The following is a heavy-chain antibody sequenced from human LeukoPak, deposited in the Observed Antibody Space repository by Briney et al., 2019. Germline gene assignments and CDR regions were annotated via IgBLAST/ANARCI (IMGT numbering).Heavy chain of an antibody. CDR2: MYYSGST. Sequence: PSETLSLTCTVSGGSISSYYWSWIRQPPGKGLEWIGYMYYSGSTNYNPSLKSRVTISVDTSKNQFSLKLSSVTAADTAVYYCARVETYYDFPYYYYYMDVWGKGTTVTVSS. CDR1: GGSISSYY. J-gene: IGHJ6*03. D-gene: IGHD3-3*01. V-gene: IGHV4-59*01. CDR3: ARVETYYDFPYYYYYMDV.